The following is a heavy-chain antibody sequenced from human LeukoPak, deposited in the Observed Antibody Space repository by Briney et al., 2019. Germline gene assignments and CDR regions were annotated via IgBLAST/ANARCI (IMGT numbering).Heavy chain of an antibody. J-gene: IGHJ6*02. CDR1: GFTVSSNY. CDR2: IYSGGST. Sequence: GGSLRLSCAASGFTVSSNYMSWVRQAPGKGLEWVSVIYSGGSTYYADSVKGRFTISRHNSKNTLYLQMNSLRAEDTAVYYCARVRVDKAVAATYYYYYGMDVWGQGTTVTVSS. V-gene: IGHV3-53*04. D-gene: IGHD6-19*01. CDR3: ARVRVDKAVAATYYYYYGMDV.